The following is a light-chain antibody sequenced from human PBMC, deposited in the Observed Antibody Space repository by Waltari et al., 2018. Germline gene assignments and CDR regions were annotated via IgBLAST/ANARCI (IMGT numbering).Light chain of an antibody. CDR2: RNN. J-gene: IGLJ3*02. CDR1: RSNIGSNY. Sequence: QSVLTQPPSASGTPGQRVTISCSGSRSNIGSNYVYWYQQLPGTAPKLLIYRNNQRPYGVPDRFSGSKSCTSASLAISGLRSEDEADYYCAAWDDSLSGRVFGGGTKVTVL. V-gene: IGLV1-47*01. CDR3: AAWDDSLSGRV.